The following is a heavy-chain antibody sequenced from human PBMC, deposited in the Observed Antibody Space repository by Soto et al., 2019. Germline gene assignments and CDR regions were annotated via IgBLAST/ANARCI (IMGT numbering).Heavy chain of an antibody. CDR2: IYYSGST. V-gene: IGHV4-31*03. D-gene: IGHD3-3*01. CDR3: ARGSPTGWSATDY. CDR1: GGSISSGGYY. Sequence: SETLSLTCTVSGGSISSGGYYWSWIRQHPGKGLEWIGYIYYSGSTYYNPSLKSRVTISVDTSKNQFSLKLSSVTAADTAVYYCARGSPTGWSATDYWGQGTLVTVSS. J-gene: IGHJ4*02.